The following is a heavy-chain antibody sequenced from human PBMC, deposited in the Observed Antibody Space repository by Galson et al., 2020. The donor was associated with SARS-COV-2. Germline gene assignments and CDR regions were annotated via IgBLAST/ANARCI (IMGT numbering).Heavy chain of an antibody. Sequence: GASLKISCKGSGSSFTSYWIGWVRQMPGKGLEWMGIIYPGDSDTRYSPSFQGQVTISADKSISTAYLQWSSLKASDTAMYYCAGRLVYDSRGYYSYYFDYWGQGTLVTVSS. CDR2: IYPGDSDT. V-gene: IGHV5-51*01. CDR3: AGRLVYDSRGYYSYYFDY. J-gene: IGHJ4*02. CDR1: GSSFTSYW. D-gene: IGHD3-22*01.